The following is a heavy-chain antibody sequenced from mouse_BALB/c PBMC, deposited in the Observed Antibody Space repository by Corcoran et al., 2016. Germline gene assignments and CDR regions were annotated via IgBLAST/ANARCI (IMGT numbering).Heavy chain of an antibody. CDR1: GFNIKDTY. J-gene: IGHJ4*01. Sequence: EVQLQQSGAELVKPGASVKLSCTASGFNIKDTYMHWVKQRPEQGLEWIGRIDPANGNTKYDPKFPGRATITADTSSNTAYLQLSRLTSEDTAVDYCARWRGNYAMDYWGQGTSVTVSS. V-gene: IGHV14-3*02. CDR2: IDPANGNT. CDR3: ARWRGNYAMDY.